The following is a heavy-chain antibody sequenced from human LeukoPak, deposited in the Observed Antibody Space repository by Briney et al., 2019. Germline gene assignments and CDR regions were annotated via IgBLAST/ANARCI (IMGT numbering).Heavy chain of an antibody. J-gene: IGHJ4*02. CDR2: ISSSSSTI. V-gene: IGHV3-48*01. CDR3: ASALRAYYFDD. Sequence: GGPLRLSCAASGFTFSRDSMDWVRQAPGKGLEWVSFISSSSSTIYYADSVKGRFTISRDNAKNSLFLQLNSLRAEDTAVYYCASALRAYYFDDWGQGTLVTVSS. CDR1: GFTFSRDS.